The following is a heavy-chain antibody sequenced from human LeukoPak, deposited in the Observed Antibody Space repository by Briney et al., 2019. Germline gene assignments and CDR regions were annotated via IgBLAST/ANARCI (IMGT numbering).Heavy chain of an antibody. Sequence: PGWSLRLSCAASGFTFSSYAMHWVRQAPGKGLEWVAVISYDGSNKYYADSVKGRFTISRDNSKNTLYLQMNSLRAEDTAVYYCARRGGYDDLDYWGQGTLVTVSS. D-gene: IGHD5-12*01. V-gene: IGHV3-30*04. CDR2: ISYDGSNK. CDR1: GFTFSSYA. J-gene: IGHJ4*02. CDR3: ARRGGYDDLDY.